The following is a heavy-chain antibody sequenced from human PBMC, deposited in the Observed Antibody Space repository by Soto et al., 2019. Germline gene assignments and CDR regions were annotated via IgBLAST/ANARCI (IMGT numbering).Heavy chain of an antibody. Sequence: EVQLVETGGGLIQPGGSLRLSCAASGFTVSSNYMSWVRQAPGKGLEWVSVIYSGGSTYYADSVKGRFTISRDNSKNTLYLQMNSVRAEDTAVYYCARDGDYYGSGSYYNKVGDSFGDAFDIWGQGTMVPVSS. CDR2: IYSGGST. D-gene: IGHD3-10*01. CDR1: GFTVSSNY. J-gene: IGHJ3*02. V-gene: IGHV3-53*02. CDR3: ARDGDYYGSGSYYNKVGDSFGDAFDI.